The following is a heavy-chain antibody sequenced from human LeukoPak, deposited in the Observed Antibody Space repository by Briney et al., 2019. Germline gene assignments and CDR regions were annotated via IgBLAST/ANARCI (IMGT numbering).Heavy chain of an antibody. V-gene: IGHV3-23*01. CDR1: GFTFNNFA. J-gene: IGHJ6*02. Sequence: GGSLRLSCAASGFTFNNFAMAWVRQAPGKGLEWVSAISGSGGSTYYADSVKGRFTISRDNSKNTLYLQMNSLRAEDTAVYYCARDYCSGGSCYSGYYYGMDVWGQGTTVTVSS. CDR2: ISGSGGST. D-gene: IGHD2-15*01. CDR3: ARDYCSGGSCYSGYYYGMDV.